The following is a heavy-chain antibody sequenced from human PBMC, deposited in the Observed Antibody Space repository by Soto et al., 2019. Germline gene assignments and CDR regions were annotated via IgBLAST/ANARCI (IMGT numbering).Heavy chain of an antibody. D-gene: IGHD2-15*01. Sequence: CXRLSCPACGLTLMSDCTNLVRPGPGSGMEWVSSISSCSSYIYYSASVKGRFTISRDDASNSLYLQMTSLTAEDTAVYYRPTDFRRLVALDGNYYYYCMDVWRQGTTVSASS. CDR1: GLTLMSDC. V-gene: IGHV3-21*01. CDR2: ISSCSSYI. J-gene: IGHJ6*01. CDR3: PTDFRRLVALDGNYYYYCMDV.